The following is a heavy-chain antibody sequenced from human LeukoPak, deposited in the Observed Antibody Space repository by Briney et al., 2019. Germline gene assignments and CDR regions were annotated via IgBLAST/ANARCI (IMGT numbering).Heavy chain of an antibody. CDR1: GYTFTSNY. J-gene: IGHJ4*02. CDR2: IYPRDGST. CDR3: ARDQEGFDY. Sequence: ASVKVSCKASGYTFTSNYIHWVRQAPGQGLEWMGMIYPRDGSTSYAQKFQGRVTVTRDTSTSTVHMELSGLRPEDTAVYYCARDQEGFDYWGQGTLVTVSS. V-gene: IGHV1-46*01.